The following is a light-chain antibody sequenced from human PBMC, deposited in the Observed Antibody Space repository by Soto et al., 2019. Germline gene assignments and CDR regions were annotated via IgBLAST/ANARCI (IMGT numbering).Light chain of an antibody. J-gene: IGLJ2*01. V-gene: IGLV1-40*01. CDR3: QSYDNSLNAIL. CDR2: GNT. CDR1: SSNIGAGFD. Sequence: QPVLTQPPSVSGAPGQRVTISCTGTSSNIGAGFDVHWYQQIPGTAPKLLIFGNTNRPSGVPERFSGARSGASASLAISEPQADHEAVYYCQSYDNSLNAILFGGGTKLTVL.